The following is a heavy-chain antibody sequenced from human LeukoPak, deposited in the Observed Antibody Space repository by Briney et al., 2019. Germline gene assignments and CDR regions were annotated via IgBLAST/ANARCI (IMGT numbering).Heavy chain of an antibody. CDR2: ISGDGGRK. Sequence: GGSLRLSCAASGFTFDDYAMHWVRQAPGKGLEWVSLISGDGGRKYYADSVKGRFTISRDNSKNSLYLQMNSLRTEDTALYYCAKDIEALGVIIIDYWGQGILVTVSS. V-gene: IGHV3-43*02. CDR1: GFTFDDYA. J-gene: IGHJ4*02. CDR3: AKDIEALGVIIIDY. D-gene: IGHD3-10*01.